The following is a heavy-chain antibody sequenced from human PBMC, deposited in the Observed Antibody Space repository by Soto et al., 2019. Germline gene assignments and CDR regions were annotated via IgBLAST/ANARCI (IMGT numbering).Heavy chain of an antibody. CDR3: TRPGYMVRGFDP. J-gene: IGHJ5*02. CDR2: IRSKANSYAT. D-gene: IGHD3-10*01. Sequence: EVQLVESGGGLVQPGGSLKLSCAASGFTFSGSAMHWVRQASGKGLEWVGRIRSKANSYATAYAASVKGRFTISRDDSKKTAYLQMNSLKTEDTAVYYCTRPGYMVRGFDPWGQGTLVTVSS. CDR1: GFTFSGSA. V-gene: IGHV3-73*01.